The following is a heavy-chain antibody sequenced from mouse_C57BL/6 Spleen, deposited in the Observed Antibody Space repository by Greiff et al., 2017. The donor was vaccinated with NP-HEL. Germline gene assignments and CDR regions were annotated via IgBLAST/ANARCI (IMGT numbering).Heavy chain of an antibody. Sequence: SGAELVRPGASVTLSCKASGYTFTDYEMHWVKQTPVHGLEWIGAIDPETGGTAYNQKFKGKAILTADKSSSTAYMELRSLTSEDSAVYYCTRDLGFYYGSSFAYWGQGTLVTVSA. J-gene: IGHJ3*01. V-gene: IGHV1-15*01. D-gene: IGHD1-1*01. CDR2: IDPETGGT. CDR1: GYTFTDYE. CDR3: TRDLGFYYGSSFAY.